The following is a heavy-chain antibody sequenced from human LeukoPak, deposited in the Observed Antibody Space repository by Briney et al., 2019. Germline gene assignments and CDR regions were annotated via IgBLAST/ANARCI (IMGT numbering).Heavy chain of an antibody. CDR1: GYSFTSYW. CDR2: IDPSDSYT. V-gene: IGHV5-10-1*01. J-gene: IGHJ3*02. CDR3: ARLQYYYDSSGYYYADTDAFDI. Sequence: GESLKISCKGSGYSFTSYWISWVRQMPGKGLEWMGRIDPSDSYTNYSPSFQGHVTISAHKSISTAYLQWSSLKASDTAMYYCARLQYYYDSSGYYYADTDAFDIWGQGTMVTVSS. D-gene: IGHD3-22*01.